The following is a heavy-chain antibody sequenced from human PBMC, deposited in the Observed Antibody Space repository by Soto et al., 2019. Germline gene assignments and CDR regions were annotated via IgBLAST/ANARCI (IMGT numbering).Heavy chain of an antibody. D-gene: IGHD6-25*01. V-gene: IGHV4-59*01. J-gene: IGHJ5*02. CDR1: GGSISIYY. CDR3: ARPHGGSSGWDNWFDP. Sequence: SETLSLTCTVSGGSISIYYWSWIRQPPGKGLEWIGYIYHSGSTNYNPSLKSRVTISVDTSKNQFSLKLSSVTAADTAVYYCARPHGGSSGWDNWFDPWGQGTLVTVS. CDR2: IYHSGST.